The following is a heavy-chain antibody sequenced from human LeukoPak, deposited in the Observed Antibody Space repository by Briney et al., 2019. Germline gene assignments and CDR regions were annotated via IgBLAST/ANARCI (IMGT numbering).Heavy chain of an antibody. Sequence: GGSLRLSCAASGFTFSRYSLNWVRQAPGKGLEWISYITSSSSAIYYADSVNGRFTISRDNSKNTLYLQMNSLRAEDTAVYYCAKPTGYSYGWNDAFDIWGQGTMVTVSS. CDR3: AKPTGYSYGWNDAFDI. CDR1: GFTFSRYS. D-gene: IGHD5-18*01. V-gene: IGHV3-48*01. CDR2: ITSSSSAI. J-gene: IGHJ3*02.